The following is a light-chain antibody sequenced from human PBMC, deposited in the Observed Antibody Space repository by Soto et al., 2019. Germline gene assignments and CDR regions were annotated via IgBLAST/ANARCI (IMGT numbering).Light chain of an antibody. J-gene: IGKJ3*01. CDR1: QSVSSNY. V-gene: IGKV3-20*01. Sequence: EIVLTQSPGTLSVSPGERVTLSCRASQSVSSNYLAWYQQRPGQAPRLVIFGASYRATGIPDRFSGSGSGTDIALTISRLEPEDFAVYYCQQYSSSPPEFTFGPGTKVDSK. CDR2: GAS. CDR3: QQYSSSPPEFT.